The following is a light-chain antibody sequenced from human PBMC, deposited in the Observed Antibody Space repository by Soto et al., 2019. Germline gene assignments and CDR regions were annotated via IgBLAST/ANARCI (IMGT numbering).Light chain of an antibody. CDR2: DAS. CDR3: QQRNYWPIT. V-gene: IGKV3-11*01. J-gene: IGKJ5*01. CDR1: QSISSY. Sequence: DIVSTQSPAILCLSPVERATLSCRASQSISSYLAWYQQKPGQAPRLLVYDASNRATGIPARFSGSGSGTDFTLTISSLEPEDFAVYYCQQRNYWPITFGQGTRLEIK.